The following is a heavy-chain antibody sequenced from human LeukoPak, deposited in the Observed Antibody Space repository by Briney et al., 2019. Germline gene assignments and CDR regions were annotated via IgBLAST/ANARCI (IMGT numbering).Heavy chain of an antibody. J-gene: IGHJ4*02. Sequence: ASVKVSCKASGYTFTSYAMNWVQQAPGQGLEWMGWINTNTGNPTYAQGFTGRFVFSLDTSVSTAYLQISSLKAEDTAVYYCTRAPSPMVLLWFGELFGWGQGTLVAVSS. D-gene: IGHD3-10*01. CDR1: GYTFTSYA. V-gene: IGHV7-4-1*02. CDR2: INTNTGNP. CDR3: TRAPSPMVLLWFGELFG.